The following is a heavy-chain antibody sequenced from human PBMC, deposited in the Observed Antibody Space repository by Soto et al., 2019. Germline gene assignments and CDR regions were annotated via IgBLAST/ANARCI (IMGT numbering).Heavy chain of an antibody. CDR1: GFTVDDYA. J-gene: IGHJ4*02. D-gene: IGHD4-17*01. Sequence: EVQLVESGGGLVQPGRSLRLSCAASGFTVDDYAMHWVRQAPGKGLEWVSGISWNSETRDYADSVKGRFTISRDNAKSSLFLQMNSLRPDDTALYYCAKDMKWGGMTTIHYFDSWGQGTLVTVSS. V-gene: IGHV3-9*01. CDR3: AKDMKWGGMTTIHYFDS. CDR2: ISWNSETR.